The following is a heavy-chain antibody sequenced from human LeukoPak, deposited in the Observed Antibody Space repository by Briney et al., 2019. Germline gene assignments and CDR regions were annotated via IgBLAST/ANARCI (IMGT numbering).Heavy chain of an antibody. CDR3: AKDVVGQQWPENY. V-gene: IGHV3-21*01. J-gene: IGHJ4*02. Sequence: TGGSLRLSCAASGFTFSSYILSWVRQAPGKGLEWVSSISGSSNYIYYADSVKGRFTISRDNSKNTLYLQMNSLRAEDTAVYFCAKDVVGQQWPENYWGQGTLVTVSS. CDR2: ISGSSNYI. CDR1: GFTFSSYI. D-gene: IGHD6-19*01.